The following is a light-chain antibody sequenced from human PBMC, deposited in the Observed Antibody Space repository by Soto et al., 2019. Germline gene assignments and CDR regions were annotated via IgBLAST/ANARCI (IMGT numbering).Light chain of an antibody. CDR2: EVS. J-gene: IGLJ1*01. V-gene: IGLV2-14*01. CDR3: FSYTSSGTYV. CDR1: SSEVGNYKY. Sequence: SVLAQPASVSGSPGQSITISCTGTSSEVGNYKYVSWYQQHPGKASKLMMYEVSNRPSGVSNRVSSAKSGNTASLTISGLQAEDETDYYCFSYTSSGTYVFGTGTKVTVL.